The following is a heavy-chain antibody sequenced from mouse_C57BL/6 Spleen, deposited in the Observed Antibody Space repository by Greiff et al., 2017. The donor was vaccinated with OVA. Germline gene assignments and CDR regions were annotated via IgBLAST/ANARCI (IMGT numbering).Heavy chain of an antibody. D-gene: IGHD2-5*01. J-gene: IGHJ2*01. CDR1: GYAFSSYW. V-gene: IGHV1-80*01. CDR3: ARDSNHYYFDY. CDR2: IYPGDGDT. Sequence: QVQLQQSGAELVKPGASVKISCKASGYAFSSYWMNWVKQRPGKGLEWIGQIYPGDGDTNYNGKFKGKATLTADKSSSTAYMQLSSLTSEDSAVYFCARDSNHYYFDYWGQGTTLTVSS.